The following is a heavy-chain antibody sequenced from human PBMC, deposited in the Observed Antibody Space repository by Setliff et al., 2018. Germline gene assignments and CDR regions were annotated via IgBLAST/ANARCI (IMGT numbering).Heavy chain of an antibody. V-gene: IGHV1-46*01. CDR1: GYTFTSYY. CDR2: INTGGGSA. Sequence: ASVKVSCKASGYTFTSYYMYWVRQAPGQGFEWMGTINTGGGSASIVDQFQGRVTISRDNSKNTVYLQMNSLRAEDTAKYYCAKDPNGDYIGAFDSWGRGTLVTVSS. J-gene: IGHJ5*01. D-gene: IGHD4-17*01. CDR3: AKDPNGDYIGAFDS.